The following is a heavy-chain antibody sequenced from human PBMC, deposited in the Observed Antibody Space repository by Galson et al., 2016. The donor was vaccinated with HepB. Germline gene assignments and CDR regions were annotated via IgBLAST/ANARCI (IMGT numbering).Heavy chain of an antibody. V-gene: IGHV3-74*01. CDR3: ARDVGGSRGY. CDR1: GSTLRTDW. CDR2: ISPDGSST. Sequence: SLRLSCAASGSTLRTDWMHWARQSPGKGLMWVSRISPDGSSTSYADSVKGRFTIFRDNANDMLYLQMNSLRDEDTAVYYCARDVGGSRGYWGQGTLVTVSS. D-gene: IGHD3-16*01. J-gene: IGHJ4*02.